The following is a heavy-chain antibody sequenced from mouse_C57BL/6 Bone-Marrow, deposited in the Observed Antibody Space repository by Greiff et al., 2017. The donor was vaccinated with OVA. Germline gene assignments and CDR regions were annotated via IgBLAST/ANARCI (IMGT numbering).Heavy chain of an antibody. CDR3: ARDTYYSNYVDFDY. CDR1: GYTFTSYG. V-gene: IGHV1-81*01. J-gene: IGHJ2*01. CDR2: IYPRSGNT. D-gene: IGHD2-5*01. Sequence: QVQLQQSGAELARPGASVKLSCKASGYTFTSYGISWVKQRTGQGLEWIGEIYPRSGNTYYNEKFKGKATLTADKSSSTAYMELRSLTSEDSAVYFCARDTYYSNYVDFDYWGQGTTLTVSS.